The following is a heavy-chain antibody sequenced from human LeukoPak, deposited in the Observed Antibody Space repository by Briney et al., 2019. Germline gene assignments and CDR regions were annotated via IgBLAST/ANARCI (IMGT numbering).Heavy chain of an antibody. CDR2: ITWNSGNT. CDR1: GFTFDDFA. J-gene: IGHJ6*03. Sequence: GGSLRLSCAASGFTFDDFAMHRVRQAPGKGLEWVSGITWNSGNTDYADSVKGRFTISRDNAKNSLYLQMNSLRAEDTALYYCARVVLLWFGERGYMDVWGKGTTVTVSS. CDR3: ARVVLLWFGERGYMDV. D-gene: IGHD3-10*01. V-gene: IGHV3-9*01.